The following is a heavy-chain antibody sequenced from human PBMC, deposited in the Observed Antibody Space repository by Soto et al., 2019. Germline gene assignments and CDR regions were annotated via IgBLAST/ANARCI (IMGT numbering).Heavy chain of an antibody. CDR1: GGSFSGYY. CDR2: INHSGST. J-gene: IGHJ4*02. D-gene: IGHD1-7*01. CDR3: ARRNYTYYFDY. V-gene: IGHV4-34*01. Sequence: SETLSLTCAVYGGSFSGYYWSWIRQPPGKWLEWIGEINHSGSTNYNPSLKSRVTISVDTSKNQFSLKLSSVTAADTAVYYCARRNYTYYFDYWGQGXLVTVYS.